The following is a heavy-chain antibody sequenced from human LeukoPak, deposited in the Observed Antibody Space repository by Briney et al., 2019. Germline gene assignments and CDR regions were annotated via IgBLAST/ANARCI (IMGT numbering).Heavy chain of an antibody. J-gene: IGHJ4*02. CDR3: ARDSAGQLVHFDY. V-gene: IGHV3-33*08. D-gene: IGHD6-13*01. CDR2: IWYDGSNK. Sequence: GGSLRLSCAATGLSVSSNFMSWVRQAPGKGLEWVAVIWYDGSNKYYADSVKGRFTISRDNSKNTLYLQMNSLSAEDTAVYYCARDSAGQLVHFDYWGQGTLVTVSS. CDR1: GLSVSSNF.